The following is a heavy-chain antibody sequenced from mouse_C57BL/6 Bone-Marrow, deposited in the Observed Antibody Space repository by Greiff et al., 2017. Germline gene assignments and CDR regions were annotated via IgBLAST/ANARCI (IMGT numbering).Heavy chain of an antibody. D-gene: IGHD1-1*01. CDR3: ARLEFDGSSGDWYFDV. CDR2: IYPRDGST. CDR1: GYTFTSYD. Sequence: QVQLKESGPELVKPGASVKLSCKASGYTFTSYDINWVKQRPGQGLAWIGWIYPRDGSTKYNEKFKGKATLTVDTSSSTAYMELHSRTSEDSAVYFCARLEFDGSSGDWYFDVWGTGTTVTVSS. V-gene: IGHV1-85*01. J-gene: IGHJ1*03.